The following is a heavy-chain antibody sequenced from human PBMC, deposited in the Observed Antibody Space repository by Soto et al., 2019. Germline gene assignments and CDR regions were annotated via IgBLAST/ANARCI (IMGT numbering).Heavy chain of an antibody. J-gene: IGHJ4*02. V-gene: IGHV3-49*04. CDR3: TTPQRSYYGSGKYHFDY. CDR2: IRSKAYGGTT. D-gene: IGHD3-10*01. Sequence: SLRLSCTASGFTFGDYAMSWVRQAPGKXLEWVGFIRSKAYGGTTEYAASVKGRFTISRDDSKSIAYLQMNSLKTEDTAVYYCTTPQRSYYGSGKYHFDYWGQGTLVTVSS. CDR1: GFTFGDYA.